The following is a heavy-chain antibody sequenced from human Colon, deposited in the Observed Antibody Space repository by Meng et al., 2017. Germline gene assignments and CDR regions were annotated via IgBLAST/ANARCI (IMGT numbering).Heavy chain of an antibody. CDR2: VIPSGGST. J-gene: IGHJ3*01. D-gene: IGHD3-16*01. CDR1: AYIFTNHE. Sequence: ASLMVSCKASAYIFTNHEMHWVRQAPGQRREWMGMVIPSGGSTRYALKFRGRVTMTSDTSTNTVYMELSSLRSEDMAVYYCARGYVLTGKGHDAFDFWGQGTMVTVSS. V-gene: IGHV1-46*01. CDR3: ARGYVLTGKGHDAFDF.